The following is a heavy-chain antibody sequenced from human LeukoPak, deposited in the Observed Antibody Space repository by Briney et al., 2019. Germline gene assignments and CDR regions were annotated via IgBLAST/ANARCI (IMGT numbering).Heavy chain of an antibody. CDR2: IRAYNGNT. CDR3: ARDGGDYYDSSGYYSNNWFDP. D-gene: IGHD3-22*01. V-gene: IGHV1-18*01. CDR1: GYTFTSYG. J-gene: IGHJ5*02. Sequence: ASVKVSCKASGYTFTSYGISWVRQAPGQGLEWMGWIRAYNGNTNYAQKLQGRVTMTTDTSTSTAYMELRSLRSDDTAVYYCARDGGDYYDSSGYYSNNWFDPWGQGTLVTVSS.